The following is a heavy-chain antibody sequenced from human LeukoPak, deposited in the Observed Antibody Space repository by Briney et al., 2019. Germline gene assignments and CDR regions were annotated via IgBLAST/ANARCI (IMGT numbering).Heavy chain of an antibody. D-gene: IGHD3-22*01. J-gene: IGHJ3*02. CDR3: ARDTMINAFDI. CDR1: GYTFNNYA. Sequence: SVKVSCKASGYTFNNYAISWVRQAPGQGLEWMGRIIPILGIANYAQKFQGRVTITADKSTSTAYMELSSLRSEDTAVYYCARDTMINAFDIWGQGTMVTVSS. V-gene: IGHV1-69*04. CDR2: IIPILGIA.